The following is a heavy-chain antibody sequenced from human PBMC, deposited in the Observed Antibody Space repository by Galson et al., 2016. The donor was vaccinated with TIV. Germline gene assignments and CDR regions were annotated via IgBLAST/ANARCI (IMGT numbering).Heavy chain of an antibody. Sequence: SVKVSCKAFGYTFTDSFIHWVRQAPGQGLEWMAWINPNTGGAIYAPKFQGWVTVTRDTSISTTYMDLTRLRSNDTAIYFCARGLPDGRGFDPWGQGTLVTVSS. CDR2: INPNTGGA. J-gene: IGHJ5*02. CDR3: ARGLPDGRGFDP. CDR1: GYTFTDSF. V-gene: IGHV1-2*04.